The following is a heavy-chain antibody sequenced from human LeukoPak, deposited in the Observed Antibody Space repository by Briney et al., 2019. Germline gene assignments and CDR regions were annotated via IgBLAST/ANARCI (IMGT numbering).Heavy chain of an antibody. J-gene: IGHJ6*02. CDR2: IYYSGSN. CDR3: ARESGAFASGYYYYGMDV. D-gene: IGHD3-3*01. V-gene: IGHV4-31*03. CDR1: GGSISSGGYY. Sequence: SETLSLTCTVSGGSISSGGYYWTWIRQHPGKGLEWIGYIYYSGSNYYNPSLKSRVTISVDTSKNQFSLKLSSVTAADTAVYYCARESGAFASGYYYYGMDVWGQGTTVTVSS.